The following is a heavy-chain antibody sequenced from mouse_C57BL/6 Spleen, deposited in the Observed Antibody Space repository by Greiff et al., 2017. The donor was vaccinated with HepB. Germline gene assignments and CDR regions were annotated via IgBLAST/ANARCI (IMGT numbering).Heavy chain of an antibody. V-gene: IGHV5-6*01. CDR3: ARHVGAMDY. J-gene: IGHJ4*01. CDR1: GFTFSSYG. CDR2: ISSGGSYT. Sequence: EVKVVESGGELVKPGGSLKLSCAASGFTFSSYGMSWVRQTPDKRLEWVATISSGGSYTYYPDSVKGRFTISRDNAKNTLYLQMSSLKSEDTAMYYCARHVGAMDYWGQGTSVTVSS.